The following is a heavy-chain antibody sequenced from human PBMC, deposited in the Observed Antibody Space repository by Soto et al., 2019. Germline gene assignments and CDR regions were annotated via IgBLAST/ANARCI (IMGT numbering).Heavy chain of an antibody. V-gene: IGHV3-33*01. D-gene: IGHD4-17*01. CDR2: MWNDGTRK. Sequence: QVQLVESGGGVVQPGRSLRLSCAATRFNFSTYDMHWVRQAPGKGLEWVSVMWNDGTRKYYADSVKGRFAISRDLSKNTLYLQMNSLRVEDTAVYYCTRGPITEDGAFAGFDDWGQGTLVTVSS. CDR3: TRGPITEDGAFAGFDD. J-gene: IGHJ4*02. CDR1: RFNFSTYD.